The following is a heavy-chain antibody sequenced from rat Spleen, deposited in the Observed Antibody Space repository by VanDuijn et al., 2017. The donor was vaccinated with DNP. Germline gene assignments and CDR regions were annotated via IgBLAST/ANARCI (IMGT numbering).Heavy chain of an antibody. V-gene: IGHV2-32*01. J-gene: IGHJ3*01. CDR2: IWGDGGT. D-gene: IGHD1-9*01. Sequence: QVQLKESGPGLVKPSETLSLTCTVSGFSLTSYHVSWVRQPPGQGLEWMGVIWGDGGTAYNSALKSRLSISRDTSKSQVFLKMNNLQTEDTAMYFCARSWGTYYGYTPFDYWGQGTLVTVSS. CDR3: ARSWGTYYGYTPFDY. CDR1: GFSLTSYH.